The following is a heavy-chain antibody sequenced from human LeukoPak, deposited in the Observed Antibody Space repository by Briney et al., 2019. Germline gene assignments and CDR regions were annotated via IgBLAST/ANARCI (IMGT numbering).Heavy chain of an antibody. Sequence: PGGSLRLSCAASGFTFISYAMSWVRQAPGKGLEWVSAISGSGDNTYYADSVKGRFTISRDNSKNTLYLQMNSLRAEDTAVYYCAKKMHTVMISSYWYFDLWGRGTLVTVSS. CDR2: ISGSGDNT. D-gene: IGHD5-18*01. CDR1: GFTFISYA. J-gene: IGHJ2*01. CDR3: AKKMHTVMISSYWYFDL. V-gene: IGHV3-23*01.